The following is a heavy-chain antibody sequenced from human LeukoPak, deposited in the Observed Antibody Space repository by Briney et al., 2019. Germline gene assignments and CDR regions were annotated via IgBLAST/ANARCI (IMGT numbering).Heavy chain of an antibody. Sequence: GGSLRLSCAASGFTFSAYSMNWVHQAPGKGLEWVSSITSSSSYIYYADSVKGRFTISRDNAKNSLYLEMNSLRAEDTAVYYCARGGSSEIDYWGQGTLVTVSS. CDR2: ITSSSSYI. CDR3: ARGGSSEIDY. J-gene: IGHJ4*02. V-gene: IGHV3-21*01. D-gene: IGHD6-13*01. CDR1: GFTFSAYS.